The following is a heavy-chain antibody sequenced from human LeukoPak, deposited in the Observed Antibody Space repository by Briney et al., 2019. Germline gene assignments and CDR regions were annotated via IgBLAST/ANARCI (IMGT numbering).Heavy chain of an antibody. CDR2: ILYDGRNK. CDR3: AREQVVVGRGYYGMDV. J-gene: IGHJ6*02. V-gene: IGHV3-30*03. CDR1: GFTFSNFA. D-gene: IGHD2-2*01. Sequence: GRSLRLPCAASGFTFSNFAIHWVRQAPGKGLEWVAVILYDGRNKYYGDSVEGRFTISRDNSKNTVYLEMNSLRAEDTAVYYCAREQVVVGRGYYGMDVWGQGTTVTVSS.